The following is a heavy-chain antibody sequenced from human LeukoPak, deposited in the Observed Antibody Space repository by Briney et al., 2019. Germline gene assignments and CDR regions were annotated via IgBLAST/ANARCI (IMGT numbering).Heavy chain of an antibody. V-gene: IGHV3-48*04. CDR3: ARDLGVTIYY. D-gene: IGHD4-17*01. Sequence: EPGGSLRLSCAASGFTFSSYSMNWVRQAPGKGLEWVSYISSSSSTIYYADSVKGRFTISRDNAKNSLYLQMNSLRAEDTAVYYCARDLGVTIYYWGQGTLVTVSS. CDR1: GFTFSSYS. J-gene: IGHJ4*02. CDR2: ISSSSSTI.